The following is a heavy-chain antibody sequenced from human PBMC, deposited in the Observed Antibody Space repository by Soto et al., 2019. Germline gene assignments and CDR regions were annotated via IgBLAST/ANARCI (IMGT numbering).Heavy chain of an antibody. CDR3: AKDLSSSPLYYYGMDV. CDR2: ISGSGGST. J-gene: IGHJ6*02. D-gene: IGHD6-19*01. Sequence: EVQLLEAGGGLVQPGGSLRLSCAASGFTFSSYAMSWVRQAPGKGLEWVSAISGSGGSTYYAYSVKGRFTISRDNSKNTLYLQMNSLRAEDTAVYYCAKDLSSSPLYYYGMDVWGQGTTVTVSS. V-gene: IGHV3-23*01. CDR1: GFTFSSYA.